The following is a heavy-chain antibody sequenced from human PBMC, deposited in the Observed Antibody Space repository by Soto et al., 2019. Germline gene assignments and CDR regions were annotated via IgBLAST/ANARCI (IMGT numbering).Heavy chain of an antibody. D-gene: IGHD2-8*01. CDR2: MNPNSGNT. Sequence: ASVKVSCKASGYTFTSYDINWVRQATGQGLEWMGWMNPNSGNTGYAQKFQGRVAMTRNTSISTAYMELSSLRSEDTAVYYCARVGLYCTNGVCYHSYYYMDVWGKGTTVTVSS. V-gene: IGHV1-8*01. CDR1: GYTFTSYD. CDR3: ARVGLYCTNGVCYHSYYYMDV. J-gene: IGHJ6*03.